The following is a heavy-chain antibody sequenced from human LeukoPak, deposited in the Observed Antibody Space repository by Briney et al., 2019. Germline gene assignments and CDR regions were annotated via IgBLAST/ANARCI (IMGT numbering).Heavy chain of an antibody. CDR1: GGSFSGYY. V-gene: IGHV4-34*01. D-gene: IGHD3-10*01. CDR2: INHSGST. Sequence: SETLSLTCAVYGGSFSGYYWSWIRQPPGKGLEWIGEINHSGSTNYNPSLKSRVTISVDTSKDQFSLKLSSVTAADTAVYYCARFYYYGSGSYLRRSWFDPWGQGTLVTVSS. CDR3: ARFYYYGSGSYLRRSWFDP. J-gene: IGHJ5*02.